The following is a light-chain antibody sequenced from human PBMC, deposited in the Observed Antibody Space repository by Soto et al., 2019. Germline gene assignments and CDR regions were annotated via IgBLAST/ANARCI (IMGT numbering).Light chain of an antibody. J-gene: IGLJ3*02. CDR1: SSDVGGYNY. Sequence: QLVLTQPRSVSGSPGQSVTISCTGTSSDVGGYNYVSWYQQHPGKAPKFMIYDVSERPSGVPDRFSGSKSGDTASLTISGLQVEDEADYYCCSYAGSYSWVFGGGTKLTVL. CDR3: CSYAGSYSWV. CDR2: DVS. V-gene: IGLV2-11*01.